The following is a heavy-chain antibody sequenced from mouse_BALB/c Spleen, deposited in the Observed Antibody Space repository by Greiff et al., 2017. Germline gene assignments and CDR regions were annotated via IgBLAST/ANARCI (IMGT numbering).Heavy chain of an antibody. J-gene: IGHJ4*01. CDR2: INPSSGYT. CDR3: ARGSSYDYAMDY. V-gene: IGHV1-4*01. CDR1: GYTFTSYT. D-gene: IGHD1-1*01. Sequence: VQRVESGAELARPGASVKMSCKASGYTFTSYTMHWVKQRPGQGLEWIGYINPSSGYTNYNQKFKDKATLTADKSSSTAYMQLSSLTSEDSAVYYCARGSSYDYAMDYWGQGTSVTVSS.